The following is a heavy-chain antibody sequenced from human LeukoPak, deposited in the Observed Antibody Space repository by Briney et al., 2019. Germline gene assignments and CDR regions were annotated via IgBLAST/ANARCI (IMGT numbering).Heavy chain of an antibody. CDR3: TRHQRPITVTHFDY. CDR1: GGSISSSSYY. Sequence: SETLSLTCTVSGGSISSSSYYWGWIRQPPGKGLEWIGSIYYSGSTYYNPSLKSRVTISVDTSKNQFSLKLSSVTAADTAVYYCTRHQRPITVTHFDYWGQGTLVTVSS. D-gene: IGHD4-17*01. V-gene: IGHV4-39*01. J-gene: IGHJ4*02. CDR2: IYYSGST.